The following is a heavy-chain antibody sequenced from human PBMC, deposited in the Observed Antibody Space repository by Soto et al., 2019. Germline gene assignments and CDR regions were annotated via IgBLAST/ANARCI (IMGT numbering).Heavy chain of an antibody. CDR2: ISAYNGNT. CDR1: GYTFPSYG. V-gene: IGHV1-18*01. Sequence: ASVKVSCKASGYTFPSYGISWVRQAPGQGLEWMGWISAYNGNTNYAQKLQGRVTMTTDTSTSTAYMELRSLRSDDTAVYYCARGGSAGDYDLCPTYWGQGTLVTVSS. CDR3: ARGGSAGDYDLCPTY. D-gene: IGHD4-17*01. J-gene: IGHJ4*02.